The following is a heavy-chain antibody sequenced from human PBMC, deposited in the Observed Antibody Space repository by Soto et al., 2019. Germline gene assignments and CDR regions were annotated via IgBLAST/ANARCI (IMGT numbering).Heavy chain of an antibody. Sequence: QVQLVQSGAEVKKPGASVKVSCKASGYTFTSYGISWVRQAPGQGLEWMGWISSYNGNTNYAQKLQDRVTMTTDTSTSTGYMELRSLRSDDTAVYYCARVDRSDGNAFDIWGQGTMVTVSS. CDR1: GYTFTSYG. V-gene: IGHV1-18*04. D-gene: IGHD1-26*01. CDR2: ISSYNGNT. J-gene: IGHJ3*02. CDR3: ARVDRSDGNAFDI.